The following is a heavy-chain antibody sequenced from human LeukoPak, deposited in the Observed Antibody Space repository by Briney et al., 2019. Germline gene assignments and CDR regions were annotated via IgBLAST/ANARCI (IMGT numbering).Heavy chain of an antibody. Sequence: GGSLRLSCAASGFTFSSYATHWVRQAPGKGLEWVAVISYDGSNKYYADSVKGRFTISRDNSKNTLYLQMNSLRAEDTAVYYCARESGSSAYYYYGMDVWGQGTTVTVSS. J-gene: IGHJ6*02. CDR3: ARESGSSAYYYYGMDV. CDR2: ISYDGSNK. D-gene: IGHD1-26*01. CDR1: GFTFSSYA. V-gene: IGHV3-30-3*01.